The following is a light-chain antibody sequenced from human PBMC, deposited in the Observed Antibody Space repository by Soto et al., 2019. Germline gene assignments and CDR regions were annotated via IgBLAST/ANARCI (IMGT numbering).Light chain of an antibody. CDR3: SSHTISSALQV. Sequence: LTQPASVSGSPGQSITISCTGTISDFVVYNYVSWYQQHPGKAPKLMIYGVSNRPSGVSNRFSGSKSGNTASLTISGLLADDEADYYCSSHTISSALQVFGTGTKVTVL. J-gene: IGLJ1*01. CDR2: GVS. V-gene: IGLV2-14*01. CDR1: ISDFVVYNY.